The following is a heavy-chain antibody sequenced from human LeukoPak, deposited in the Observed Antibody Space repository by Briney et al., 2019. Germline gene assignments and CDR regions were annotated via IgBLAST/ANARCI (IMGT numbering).Heavy chain of an antibody. D-gene: IGHD5-24*01. V-gene: IGHV3-66*01. CDR3: ARDQSEMATIRPYYYGMDV. J-gene: IGHJ6*02. CDR1: GFTVSSNY. Sequence: GGSLRLSCAASGFTVSSNYMSWVRQAPGKGLEWASVIYSGGSTYYADSVKGRFTISRDNSKNTLYLQMNSLRAEDTAVYYCARDQSEMATIRPYYYGMDVWGQGTTVTVSS. CDR2: IYSGGST.